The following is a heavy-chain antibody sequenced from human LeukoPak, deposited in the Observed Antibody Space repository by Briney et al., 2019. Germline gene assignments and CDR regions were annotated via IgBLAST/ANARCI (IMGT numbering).Heavy chain of an antibody. J-gene: IGHJ6*03. CDR1: GFTFSSYA. CDR2: ISSNGGST. Sequence: GGSLRLSCAASGFTFSSYAMHWVRQAPGKGLEYVSAISSNGGSTYYANSVKGRFTISRDNSKNTLYLQMGSLRAEDMAVYYCARGGIVATISYYYMDVWGKGTTVTVS. D-gene: IGHD5-12*01. CDR3: ARGGIVATISYYYMDV. V-gene: IGHV3-64*01.